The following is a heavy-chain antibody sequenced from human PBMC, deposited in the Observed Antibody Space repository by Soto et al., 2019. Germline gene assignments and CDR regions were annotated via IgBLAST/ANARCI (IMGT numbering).Heavy chain of an antibody. CDR2: IWYDGSNK. Sequence: GWSLRLSCAASGFTFSSYGMHWVRQAPGKGLEWVAVIWYDGSNKYYADSVKGRFTISRDNSKNTLYLQMNSLRAEDTAVYYCARDAPPYSMGAYYYYYYYGMDVWGQGTTVSVSS. J-gene: IGHJ6*02. CDR3: ARDAPPYSMGAYYYYYYYGMDV. V-gene: IGHV3-33*01. D-gene: IGHD1-26*01. CDR1: GFTFSSYG.